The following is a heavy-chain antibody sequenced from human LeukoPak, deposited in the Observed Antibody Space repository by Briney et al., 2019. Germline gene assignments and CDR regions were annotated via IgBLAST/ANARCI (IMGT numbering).Heavy chain of an antibody. CDR1: GFTFSSYS. CDR3: ARVGYCSGGSCYAKSNYYGMDV. J-gene: IGHJ6*04. CDR2: ISSSSSYI. Sequence: GGSLRLSCAASGFTFSSYSMNWVRQAPGKGLEWVSSISSSSSYIYYADSVKGRFTISRDNAKNSLYLQMNSLRAEDTAVCYCARVGYCSGGSCYAKSNYYGMDVWGKGTTVTVSS. D-gene: IGHD2-15*01. V-gene: IGHV3-21*01.